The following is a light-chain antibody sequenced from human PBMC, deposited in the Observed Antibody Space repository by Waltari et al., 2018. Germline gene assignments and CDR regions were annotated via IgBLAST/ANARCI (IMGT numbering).Light chain of an antibody. J-gene: IGKJ1*01. V-gene: IGKV2-24*01. CDR1: QSLVHRDGSTY. CDR2: KIS. CDR3: MQSTHLPWT. Sequence: DVVMTQTPLSSPVTLGQPASISCRSSQSLVHRDGSTYFSWLQQRPGQPPRLLIYKISNRFSGVPDRFSGRGAETDFTLTISRVEPEDVGIYYCMQSTHLPWTFGQGTKVEIK.